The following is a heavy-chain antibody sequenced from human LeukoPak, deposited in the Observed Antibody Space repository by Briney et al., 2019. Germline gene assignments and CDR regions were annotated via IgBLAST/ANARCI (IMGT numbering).Heavy chain of an antibody. Sequence: GGSLRLSCAASGFPFSSFGMHWVRQAPGKGLEWVGRSRNKANSYTTEYAAPVKGRFTISRDDSKNSLYLQMNSLKTEDTAVYYCVRAYYDNSPYFDYWGQGTLVTVSS. J-gene: IGHJ4*02. CDR3: VRAYYDNSPYFDY. CDR2: SRNKANSYTT. D-gene: IGHD3-22*01. V-gene: IGHV3-72*01. CDR1: GFPFSSFG.